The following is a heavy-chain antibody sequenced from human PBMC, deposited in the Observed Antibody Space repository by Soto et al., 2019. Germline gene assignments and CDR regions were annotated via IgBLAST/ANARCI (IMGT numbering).Heavy chain of an antibody. CDR2: ITYDGRSK. J-gene: IGHJ5*01. Sequence: PGGTLRLSCSASGLSLGDYAMNWVRQAPGKGLQWVAVITYDGRSKYYAGSWKGRFTISRDNANNTRYLQMNTLRAKDTAVYYCARDLGYNYGRPFNSWGQGSRGTVSA. D-gene: IGHD5-18*01. V-gene: IGHV3-33*05. CDR3: ARDLGYNYGRPFNS. CDR1: GLSLGDYA.